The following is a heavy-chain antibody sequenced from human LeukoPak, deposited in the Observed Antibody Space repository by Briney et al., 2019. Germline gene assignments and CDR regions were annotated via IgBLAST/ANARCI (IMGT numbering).Heavy chain of an antibody. Sequence: SETLSLTCTVSGGPISSYYWSWIRQPPGKGLEWIGYIYYSGSTNYNPSLKSRVTIPVDTSKNQFSLKLSSVTAADTAVYYCARVMRGYSYGDFDYWGQGTLVTVSS. CDR3: ARVMRGYSYGDFDY. V-gene: IGHV4-59*01. CDR1: GGPISSYY. J-gene: IGHJ4*02. D-gene: IGHD5-18*01. CDR2: IYYSGST.